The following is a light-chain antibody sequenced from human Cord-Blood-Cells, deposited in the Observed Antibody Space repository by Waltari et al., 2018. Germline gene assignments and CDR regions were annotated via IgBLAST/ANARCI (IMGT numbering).Light chain of an antibody. Sequence: EIVMTPSPATLSVSPGERATLSCRASQSVSSNLAWYKQNPGQAPRLLIYGASTRATGIPARFSGSGSGTEFTLTISSLQSEDFAVYYCQQYNNWPPFTFGPGTKVDIK. CDR3: QQYNNWPPFT. CDR1: QSVSSN. J-gene: IGKJ3*01. V-gene: IGKV3-15*01. CDR2: GAS.